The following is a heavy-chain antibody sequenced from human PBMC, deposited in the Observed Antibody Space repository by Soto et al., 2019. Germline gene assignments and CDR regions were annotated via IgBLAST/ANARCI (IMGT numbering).Heavy chain of an antibody. CDR3: AGSYSSSWYHYYYGMDV. CDR1: GGSISSYY. Sequence: SETLSLTCTVSGGSISSYYWSWIRQPPGKGLEWIGYIYYSGSTNYNPSLKSRVTISVDTSKNQFSLKLSSVTAADTAVYYCAGSYSSSWYHYYYGMDVWGQGTTVTVS. D-gene: IGHD6-13*01. CDR2: IYYSGST. J-gene: IGHJ6*02. V-gene: IGHV4-59*01.